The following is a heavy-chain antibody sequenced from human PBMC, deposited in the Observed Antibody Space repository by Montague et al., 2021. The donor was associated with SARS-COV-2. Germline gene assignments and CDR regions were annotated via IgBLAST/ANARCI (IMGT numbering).Heavy chain of an antibody. CDR1: GFSLSTSGMC. D-gene: IGHD1-26*01. J-gene: IGHJ6*02. Sequence: PALVKPTQTLTLTCTFSGFSLSTSGMCVSWIRQPPGKALEWLALIDWDDDKYYSTSLKTRLTISKDTPKNQVVLTMTNMDPVDTATYYCARIPTGGSYYDYYSYGMDVWGQGTTVTVSS. CDR3: ARIPTGGSYYDYYSYGMDV. V-gene: IGHV2-70*01. CDR2: IDWDDDK.